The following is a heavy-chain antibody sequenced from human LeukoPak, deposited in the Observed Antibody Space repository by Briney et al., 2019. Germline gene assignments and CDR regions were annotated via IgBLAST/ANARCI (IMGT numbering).Heavy chain of an antibody. CDR3: ARGRSAYYYDSSGRRPDAFDI. V-gene: IGHV4-34*01. CDR1: GGSFSGYY. CDR2: INHRGST. D-gene: IGHD3-22*01. Sequence: SETLSLTCAVYGGSFSGYYWGWIRQPPGKGLEWIGEINHRGSTNYNPSLKTRVTISVDTSKNQFSLKLSSVTAADTAVYYCARGRSAYYYDSSGRRPDAFDIWGQGTMVTVSS. J-gene: IGHJ3*02.